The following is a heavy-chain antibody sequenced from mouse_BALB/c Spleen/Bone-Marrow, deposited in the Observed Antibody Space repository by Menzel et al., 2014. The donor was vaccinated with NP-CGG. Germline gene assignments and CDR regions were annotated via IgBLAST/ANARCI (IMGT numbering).Heavy chain of an antibody. CDR3: TRSSGGSTSWFAY. V-gene: IGHV1-9*01. CDR2: ILPGSGST. CDR1: GYTFSSYW. D-gene: IGHD1-1*02. Sequence: VQLQQSGAELMKPGASVKISCKATGYTFSSYWIEWVKQRPGHGLEWIGEILPGSGSTDYNERFKGKATFAADTSSNTAYMQLSSLTSEDSAVYYCTRSSGGSTSWFAYWGQGTLVTVSA. J-gene: IGHJ3*01.